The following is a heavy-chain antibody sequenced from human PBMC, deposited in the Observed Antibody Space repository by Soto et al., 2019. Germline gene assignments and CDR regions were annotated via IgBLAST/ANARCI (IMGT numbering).Heavy chain of an antibody. J-gene: IGHJ5*02. V-gene: IGHV4-59*08. Sequence: SETLSLTCNVSGGSISSYYWSWIRQPPGKGLEWIGYIYYSGSTNYNPSLKSRVTISVDTSKNQFSLKLSSVTAADTAVYHCASGGEGSWLKLWSWGQGTLVTVSS. CDR2: IYYSGST. CDR3: ASGGEGSWLKLWS. D-gene: IGHD5-18*01. CDR1: GGSISSYY.